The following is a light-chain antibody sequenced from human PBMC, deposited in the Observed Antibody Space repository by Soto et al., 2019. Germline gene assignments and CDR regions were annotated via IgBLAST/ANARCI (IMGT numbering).Light chain of an antibody. Sequence: QSALTQPAPVSGSPGQSITISCTGTSSDVGGYNYVSWYQHHPGKAPKLMIYEVSNRPSGVSYRFSGSKSGNRASLTISGLQAEDDADYYCSSYTRNTTYVFGTGTKLTVL. CDR3: SSYTRNTTYV. CDR1: SSDVGGYNY. J-gene: IGLJ1*01. CDR2: EVS. V-gene: IGLV2-14*01.